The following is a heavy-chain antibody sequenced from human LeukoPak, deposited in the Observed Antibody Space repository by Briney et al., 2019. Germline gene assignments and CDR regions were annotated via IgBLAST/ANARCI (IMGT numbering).Heavy chain of an antibody. D-gene: IGHD6-19*01. CDR3: ARVRWLVGPLDY. J-gene: IGHJ4*02. V-gene: IGHV4-34*01. Sequence: SETLSLTCAVYGGSFSGYYWSWIRQPPGKGLEWIGEINHSGSTNYNPSLKSRVTISVDTSKNQFSLKLSSVTTADTAVYYCARVRWLVGPLDYWGQGTLVTVSS. CDR2: INHSGST. CDR1: GGSFSGYY.